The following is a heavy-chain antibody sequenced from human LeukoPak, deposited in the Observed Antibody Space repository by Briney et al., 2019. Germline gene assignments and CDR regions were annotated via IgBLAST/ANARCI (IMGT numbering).Heavy chain of an antibody. V-gene: IGHV4-4*07. CDR1: GGSISSYY. CDR3: ARDYYYDSSGYYLDAFDI. J-gene: IGHJ3*02. D-gene: IGHD3-22*01. CDR2: IYTSGST. Sequence: SSETLSLTCTVSGGSISSYYWSWIRQPAGKGLEWIGRIYTSGSTNYNPSLKSRVTMSVDTSKNQFSLKLSSVTAADTAVYYCARDYYYDSSGYYLDAFDIWGKGTMVTVSS.